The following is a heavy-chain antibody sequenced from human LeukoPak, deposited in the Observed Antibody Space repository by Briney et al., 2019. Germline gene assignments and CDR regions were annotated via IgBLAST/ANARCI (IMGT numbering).Heavy chain of an antibody. CDR1: GGSISSYY. D-gene: IGHD4-17*01. CDR3: ARDPPYGDYWYFDL. J-gene: IGHJ2*01. CDR2: TYTSGST. V-gene: IGHV4-4*07. Sequence: PSETLSLTCTVSGGSISSYYWSWVRQPAGKGLEWIGRTYTSGSTNYNPSLKSRVTMSVDTSNSQFSLKLSSVTAADTAVYYCARDPPYGDYWYFDLWGRGTLVTVSS.